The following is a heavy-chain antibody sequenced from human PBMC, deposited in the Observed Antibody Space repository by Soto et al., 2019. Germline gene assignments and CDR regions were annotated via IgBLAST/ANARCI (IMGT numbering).Heavy chain of an antibody. J-gene: IGHJ4*02. CDR2: IYYSGST. CDR1: GGSISSYY. D-gene: IGHD6-13*01. Sequence: PSETLSLTCTVSGGSISSYYWSWIRQPPGKGLEWIGYIYYSGSTNYNPSLKSRVTISVDTSKNQFSLKLSSVTAADTAVYYCARAPYSSTPNFDYWGQGTLVTVSS. CDR3: ARAPYSSTPNFDY. V-gene: IGHV4-59*01.